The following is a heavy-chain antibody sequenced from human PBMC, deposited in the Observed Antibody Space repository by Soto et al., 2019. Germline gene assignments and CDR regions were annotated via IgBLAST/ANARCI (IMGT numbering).Heavy chain of an antibody. D-gene: IGHD2-15*01. J-gene: IGHJ4*02. V-gene: IGHV3-21*02. CDR3: ARGGGSLNY. CDR2: INSGSTSV. Sequence: DVQLVESGGGLVKPGGSLRLSCEVSGFSFSISAMNWVRQAPGKGLEWVSSINSGSTSVRYADSVKGRFTISRDNANNSLSLHMNSLRVKDTAVYYCARGGGSLNYWGQGTLVTVSS. CDR1: GFSFSISA.